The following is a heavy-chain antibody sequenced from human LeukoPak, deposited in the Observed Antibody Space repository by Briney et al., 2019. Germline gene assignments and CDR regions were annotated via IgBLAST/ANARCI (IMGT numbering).Heavy chain of an antibody. Sequence: GSLRLSCAASGFTFSTYYMNWVRQAPGKGLEWVSFITGSSSYIYYTDSVKGRFTISRDNAKNSLFLQMNSLRDEDTAVYYCASGVSSSPYFDYWGQGTLVTVSS. CDR2: ITGSSSYI. V-gene: IGHV3-21*01. CDR1: GFTFSTYY. D-gene: IGHD6-6*01. J-gene: IGHJ4*02. CDR3: ASGVSSSPYFDY.